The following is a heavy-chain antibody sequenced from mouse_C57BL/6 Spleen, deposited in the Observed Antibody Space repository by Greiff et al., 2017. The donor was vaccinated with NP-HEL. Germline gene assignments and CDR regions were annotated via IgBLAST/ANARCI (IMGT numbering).Heavy chain of an antibody. Sequence: QVQLQQSGAELVRPGTSVKVSCKASGYAFTNYLIEWVKQRPGQGLEWIGVINPGSGGTNYNEKFKGKATLTADKSSSTAYMQLSSLTSEDSAVYFCARSSNWDGAMDYWGQGTSVTVSS. CDR2: INPGSGGT. V-gene: IGHV1-54*01. J-gene: IGHJ4*01. CDR3: ARSSNWDGAMDY. D-gene: IGHD4-1*01. CDR1: GYAFTNYL.